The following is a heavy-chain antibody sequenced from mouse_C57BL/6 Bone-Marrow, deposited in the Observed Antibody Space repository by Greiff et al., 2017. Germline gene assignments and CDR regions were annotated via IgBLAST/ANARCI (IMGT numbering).Heavy chain of an antibody. CDR2: IDPNSGGT. CDR3: AREDMGYSNYWYFDV. Sequence: QVQLQQPGAELVKPGASVKLSCKASGYTFTSYWMHWVKQRPGRGLEWIGRIDPNSGGTKYNEKFKSKATLAVDKPSRTAYMQLSSLTSEDSAVYYCAREDMGYSNYWYFDVWGTGTTVTVSS. J-gene: IGHJ1*03. D-gene: IGHD2-5*01. CDR1: GYTFTSYW. V-gene: IGHV1-72*01.